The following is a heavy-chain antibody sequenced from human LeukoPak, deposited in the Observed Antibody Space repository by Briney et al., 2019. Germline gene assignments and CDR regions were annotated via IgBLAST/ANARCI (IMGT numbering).Heavy chain of an antibody. D-gene: IGHD2-2*01. J-gene: IGHJ6*02. CDR2: ISYDGSNK. CDR3: ASLDIVVVPAAAYGMDV. V-gene: IGHV3-30*04. CDR1: GFTFSSYA. Sequence: GGSLRLSCAASGFTFSSYAMHWVRQAPGKELEWVAVISYDGSNKYYADSVKGRFTISRDNSKNTLYLQMNSLRAEDTAVYYCASLDIVVVPAAAYGMDVWGQGTTVTVSS.